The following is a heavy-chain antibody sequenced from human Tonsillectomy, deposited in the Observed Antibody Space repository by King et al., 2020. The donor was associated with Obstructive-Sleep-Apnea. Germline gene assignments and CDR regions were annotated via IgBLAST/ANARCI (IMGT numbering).Heavy chain of an antibody. D-gene: IGHD5-12*01. V-gene: IGHV4-4*02. CDR3: ARVGTNSGNGGN. J-gene: IGHJ4*02. CDR2: IYHGGST. CDR1: GGSISSSDW. Sequence: QLQESGPGLVKPSGTLSLTCAVSGGSISSSDWWSWVRQPPGKGLEWIGEIYHGGSTNYNPSLKSRVTMSVDKSKNQFSLQLSSVTAADTAVYYCARVGTNSGNGGNWGQGTLVTVSS.